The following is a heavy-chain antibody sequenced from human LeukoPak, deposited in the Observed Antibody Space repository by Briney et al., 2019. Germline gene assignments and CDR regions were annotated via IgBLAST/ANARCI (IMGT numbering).Heavy chain of an antibody. V-gene: IGHV3-23*01. Sequence: SGGSLRLSCAASGFSFSSYAMSWVHQAPGKGLEWVSALTGSGATTNYADSVKGRFTISRDNSKNTLFLQMNSLRAEGTAVYYCAKEDIVSTMGNFNYWGQGTLVTVSS. D-gene: IGHD5/OR15-5a*01. CDR3: AKEDIVSTMGNFNY. CDR1: GFSFSSYA. CDR2: LTGSGATT. J-gene: IGHJ4*02.